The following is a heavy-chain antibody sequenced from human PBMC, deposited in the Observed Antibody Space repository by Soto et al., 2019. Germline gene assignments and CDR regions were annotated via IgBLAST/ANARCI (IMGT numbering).Heavy chain of an antibody. J-gene: IGHJ3*02. D-gene: IGHD3-3*01. CDR3: ARDTYYDFWSGYHDAFDI. Sequence: GGSLRLSCAASGFTFSSYSMNWVRQAPGKGLEWVSSISSSSSYIYYADSVKGRFAISRDNAKNSLYLQMNSLRAEDTAVYYCARDTYYDFWSGYHDAFDIWGQGTMVTVSS. CDR1: GFTFSSYS. V-gene: IGHV3-21*01. CDR2: ISSSSSYI.